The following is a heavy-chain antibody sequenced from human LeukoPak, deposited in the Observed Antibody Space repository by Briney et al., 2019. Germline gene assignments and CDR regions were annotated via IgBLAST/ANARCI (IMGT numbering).Heavy chain of an antibody. CDR1: GFTFSRSA. CDR3: ARDLIGRYTFDY. D-gene: IGHD3-10*01. Sequence: PGGSLRLSCAASGFTFSRSAMHWVRQAPGKGLEWVAIFSYDGSNKFYSDSVRGRFIISRDSSKNTMDLQLNSLKAEDTAVYYCARDLIGRYTFDYCGQGTLVTVSS. J-gene: IGHJ4*02. CDR2: FSYDGSNK. V-gene: IGHV3-30-3*01.